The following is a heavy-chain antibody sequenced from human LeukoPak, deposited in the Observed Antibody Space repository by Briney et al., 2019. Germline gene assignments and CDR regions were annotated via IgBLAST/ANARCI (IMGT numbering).Heavy chain of an antibody. CDR2: MNPNSGNT. Sequence: GASVKVSCKASGYTFTSYDINWVRQATGQGLEWMGWMNPNSGNTGYAQKFQGRVTMTRNTSISTAYMELRSLRSDDTAVYYCARVKATIFGEMGGDYFDYWGQGTLVTVSS. CDR3: ARVKATIFGEMGGDYFDY. CDR1: GYTFTSYD. J-gene: IGHJ4*02. D-gene: IGHD3-3*01. V-gene: IGHV1-8*01.